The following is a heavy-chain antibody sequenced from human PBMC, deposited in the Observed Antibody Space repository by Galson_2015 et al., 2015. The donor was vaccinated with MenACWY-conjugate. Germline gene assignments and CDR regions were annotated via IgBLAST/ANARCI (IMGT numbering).Heavy chain of an antibody. CDR2: ISGSGGST. CDR1: GFTFSSYA. V-gene: IGHV3-23*01. D-gene: IGHD6-13*01. CDR3: AKNSDSSSWYLFLDFDY. J-gene: IGHJ4*02. Sequence: SLRLSCAASGFTFSSYAMSWVRQAPGKGLEWVSAISGSGGSTYYADSVKGRFTISRDNSKNTLYLQMNSLRAEDTAVYYCAKNSDSSSWYLFLDFDYWGQGTLVTVSS.